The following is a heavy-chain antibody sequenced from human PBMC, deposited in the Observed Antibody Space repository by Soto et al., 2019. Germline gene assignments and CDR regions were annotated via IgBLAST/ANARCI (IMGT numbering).Heavy chain of an antibody. CDR1: GFTFSSYA. Sequence: PGGSLRLSCAASGFTFSSYAMNWVRQAPGKGLEWVSAISGSGGSTHYADSVKGRFTISRDNSKNTLYLQMNSLRAEDTAVYYCAKDSIGVRAAAITTTTFLGYYYGMDVWGQGTTVTVSS. CDR3: AKDSIGVRAAAITTTTFLGYYYGMDV. J-gene: IGHJ6*02. V-gene: IGHV3-23*01. CDR2: ISGSGGST. D-gene: IGHD2-2*02.